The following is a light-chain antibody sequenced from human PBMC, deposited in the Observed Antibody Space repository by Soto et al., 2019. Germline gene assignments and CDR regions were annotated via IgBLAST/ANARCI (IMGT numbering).Light chain of an antibody. J-gene: IGKJ1*01. Sequence: EVTQSPSSLAASLGDRVTITCRASQTIGTYVNWYRQKSGAAPELLIYDASTLQSGVPSRFRGGASGTDFTLTSSSLQLDDFATYYCQQSYNTPLTFGQGTKVEIK. CDR3: QQSYNTPLT. CDR2: DAS. V-gene: IGKV1-39*01. CDR1: QTIGTY.